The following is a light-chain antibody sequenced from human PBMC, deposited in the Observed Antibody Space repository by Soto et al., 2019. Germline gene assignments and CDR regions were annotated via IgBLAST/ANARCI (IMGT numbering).Light chain of an antibody. J-gene: IGKJ2*01. CDR1: QSVSSSY. Sequence: EIVLTQSPGTLSLSPGERATLSCRASQSVSSSYLAWYQQKPGQAPRLLIYGASSRATGIPDRFSGSGSGTDFTLTISRLAPEDFAVYYCQLWDTFGQGNKLEIK. CDR3: QLWDT. V-gene: IGKV3-20*01. CDR2: GAS.